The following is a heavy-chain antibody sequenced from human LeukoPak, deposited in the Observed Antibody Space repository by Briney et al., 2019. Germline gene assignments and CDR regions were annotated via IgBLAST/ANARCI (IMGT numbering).Heavy chain of an antibody. CDR3: ARDPTQYLRYGYFDY. J-gene: IGHJ4*01. CDR1: GFTFSSSA. CDR2: INNVGSHI. D-gene: IGHD4-11*01. Sequence: GGSLRLSCAASGFTFSSSAMNWVRQAPGEGPEWVSSINNVGSHIYYAGSVRGRFTISRDNAKNLLYLQMDSLRAEDTAVYYCARDPTQYLRYGYFDYWGQEPWSPSPQ. V-gene: IGHV3-21*01.